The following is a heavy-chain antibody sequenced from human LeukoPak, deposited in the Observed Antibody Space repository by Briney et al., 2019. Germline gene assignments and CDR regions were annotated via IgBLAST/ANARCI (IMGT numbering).Heavy chain of an antibody. CDR1: GGSISSHY. J-gene: IGHJ4*02. CDR2: IYYSGST. V-gene: IGHV4-59*11. CDR3: ARVTSFYFDY. Sequence: SETLSLTCTVSGGSISSHYWSRIRQPPGKGLEWIGYIYYSGSTNYNPSLKSRVTISVDTSKNQFSLKLSSVTAADTAVYYCARVTSFYFDYWGQGTLVTVSS. D-gene: IGHD2-21*02.